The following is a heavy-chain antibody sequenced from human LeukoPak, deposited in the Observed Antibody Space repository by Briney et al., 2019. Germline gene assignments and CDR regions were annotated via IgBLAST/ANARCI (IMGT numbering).Heavy chain of an antibody. CDR3: ARRYCSSTSCPFDY. V-gene: IGHV4-34*01. J-gene: IGHJ4*02. CDR1: GGPFSGYY. CDR2: INHSGST. Sequence: PSETLSLTCAVYGGPFSGYYWSWIRQPPGKGLEWIGEINHSGSTNYNPSLKSRVTISVDTSKNQFSLKLSSVTAADTAVYYCARRYCSSTSCPFDYWGQGTLVTVSS. D-gene: IGHD2-2*01.